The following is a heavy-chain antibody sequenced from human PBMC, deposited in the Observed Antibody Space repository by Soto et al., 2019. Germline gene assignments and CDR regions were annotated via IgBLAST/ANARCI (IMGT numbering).Heavy chain of an antibody. CDR1: GGTFSSYA. CDR2: IIPIFGTA. D-gene: IGHD1-26*01. J-gene: IGHJ4*02. Sequence: SVKVSCKASGGTFSSYAISWVRQAPGQGLEWMGGIIPIFGTANYAQKFQGRVTITADESTSTAYMELSSLRSEDTAVYYCARGRQRELPFDYWGQGTLVTVSS. V-gene: IGHV1-69*13. CDR3: ARGRQRELPFDY.